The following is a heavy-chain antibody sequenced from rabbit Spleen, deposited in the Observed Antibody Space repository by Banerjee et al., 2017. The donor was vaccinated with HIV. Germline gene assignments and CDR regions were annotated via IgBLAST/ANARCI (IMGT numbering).Heavy chain of an antibody. CDR3: ARGSAAMTMVITGFYFNL. J-gene: IGHJ4*01. D-gene: IGHD2-1*01. V-gene: IGHV1S45*01. CDR2: IDTNDGDT. Sequence: QEQLVESGGGLVKPEGSLTLTCKASGFSFSDRDVMCWVRQAPGKGLEWIACIDTNDGDTDYANWPKGRFTISKTSSTTVTLQLTSLTAADMATYFCARGSAAMTMVITGFYFNLWGPGTLVTVS. CDR1: GFSFSDRDV.